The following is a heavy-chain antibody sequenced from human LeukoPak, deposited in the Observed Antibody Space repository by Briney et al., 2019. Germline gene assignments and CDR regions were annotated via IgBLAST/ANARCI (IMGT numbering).Heavy chain of an antibody. CDR3: ARLGYNQPFDY. Sequence: SETLSLACTVSGGSISSSSYYWGWIRQPPWKGLEWIGSIDYSGSTYYNPSLKSRGTRSVDTSKNQFSLKLSYVTAADTAVYYCARLGYNQPFDYWGQGTLVTVSS. V-gene: IGHV4-39*01. D-gene: IGHD2-15*01. CDR2: IDYSGST. CDR1: GGSISSSSYY. J-gene: IGHJ4*02.